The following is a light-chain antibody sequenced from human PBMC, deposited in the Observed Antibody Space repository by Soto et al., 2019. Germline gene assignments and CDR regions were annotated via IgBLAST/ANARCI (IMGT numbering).Light chain of an antibody. V-gene: IGKV3-11*01. CDR3: PQRSNWPPA. J-gene: IGKJ4*01. CDR2: DSS. Sequence: ETVLTQSPPTLSLSPGDRGTLSCRASQSVSSYLAWYQQKPGQAPRLLIYDSSNRATGIPARFSASGSGTDFTLTISSLEPEDFAVYYCPQRSNWPPAFGGGTKVDIK. CDR1: QSVSSY.